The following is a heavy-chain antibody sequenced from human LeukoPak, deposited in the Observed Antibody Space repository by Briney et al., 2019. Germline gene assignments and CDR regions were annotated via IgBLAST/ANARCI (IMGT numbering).Heavy chain of an antibody. Sequence: GASVKVSCKASGYTFTSYHLHCVPQAPGQGLEWLAIINPSGGSTSYAQNFQGRVTMTRDTSTSTVYMELSSLRSEDTAVYYCARADLFAFDYWGQGTLVTVSS. CDR2: INPSGGST. D-gene: IGHD2-21*01. CDR3: ARADLFAFDY. CDR1: GYTFTSYH. J-gene: IGHJ4*02. V-gene: IGHV1-46*01.